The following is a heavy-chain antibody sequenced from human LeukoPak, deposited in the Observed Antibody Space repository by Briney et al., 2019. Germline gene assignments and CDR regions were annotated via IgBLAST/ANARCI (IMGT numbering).Heavy chain of an antibody. D-gene: IGHD3-3*01. Sequence: SVKVSCKASGYTFTSYAISWVRQAPGQGLEWMGGIIPIFGTANYAQKFQGRVTITTDESTSTAYMELSSLRSEDTAVYYCARSGYDFWSGYYLSYYYYYMDVWGKGTTVTVSS. V-gene: IGHV1-69*05. J-gene: IGHJ6*03. CDR3: ARSGYDFWSGYYLSYYYYYMDV. CDR1: GYTFTSYA. CDR2: IIPIFGTA.